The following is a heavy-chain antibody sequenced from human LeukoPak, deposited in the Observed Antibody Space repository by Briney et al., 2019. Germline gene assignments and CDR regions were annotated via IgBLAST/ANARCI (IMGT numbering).Heavy chain of an antibody. J-gene: IGHJ3*02. CDR1: GFTFSSYW. CDR3: ARDGVKDGQYYYDSSGYSDAFDI. Sequence: PGGSLRLSCAASGFTFSSYWMHWVRQALGKGLVWVSRINSDGSSTSYADSVKGRFTISRDNAKNTLYLQMNSLRAEDTAVYYCARDGVKDGQYYYDSSGYSDAFDIWGQGTMVTVSS. D-gene: IGHD3-22*01. V-gene: IGHV3-74*01. CDR2: INSDGSST.